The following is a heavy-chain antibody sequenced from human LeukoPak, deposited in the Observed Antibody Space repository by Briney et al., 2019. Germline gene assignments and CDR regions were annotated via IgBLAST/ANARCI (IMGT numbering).Heavy chain of an antibody. CDR2: ISFTSTFT. V-gene: IGHV3-11*03. CDR1: GFTFTDHY. D-gene: IGHD4-17*01. Sequence: GGSLRLSCAASGFTFTDHYMSWIRQAPGKGLEWISYISFTSTFTNYAESVKGRFTISRDNAKNSLFLQMNNLRAEDTAIYYCVRNAHGQFYFDSWGQGTLVTVSS. J-gene: IGHJ4*02. CDR3: VRNAHGQFYFDS.